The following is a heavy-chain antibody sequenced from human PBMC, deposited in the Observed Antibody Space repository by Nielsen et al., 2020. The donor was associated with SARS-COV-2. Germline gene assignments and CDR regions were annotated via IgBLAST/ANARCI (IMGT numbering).Heavy chain of an antibody. J-gene: IGHJ4*02. D-gene: IGHD2-15*01. CDR1: GFTFSSYA. CDR2: IVGSGDTT. V-gene: IGHV3-23*01. CDR3: AKDGNVVVVAFDY. Sequence: GGSLRLSCAASGFTFSSYAMSWVRQAPGKGLEWVSAIVGSGDTTYYTDSVKGRFTISRDNSKNTVFLQMHSLRAEDTAVYYCAKDGNVVVVAFDYWGQGTLVTVSS.